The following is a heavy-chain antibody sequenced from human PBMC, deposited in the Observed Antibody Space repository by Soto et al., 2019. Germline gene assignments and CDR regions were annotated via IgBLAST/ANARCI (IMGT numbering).Heavy chain of an antibody. CDR2: ISGSGGST. V-gene: IGHV3-23*01. D-gene: IGHD2-21*01. CDR3: GKPLIRNDAFDI. Sequence: EVQLLESGGCLVQPVGSLRLSCAASGFTCSREAMTWVRQAPGKGLEWVATISGSGGSTYYADSVKGRFTISRDNSKNTLYMQLNSLRDEDTAVHFCGKPLIRNDAFDIWGQGTMVTVSS. CDR1: GFTCSREA. J-gene: IGHJ3*02.